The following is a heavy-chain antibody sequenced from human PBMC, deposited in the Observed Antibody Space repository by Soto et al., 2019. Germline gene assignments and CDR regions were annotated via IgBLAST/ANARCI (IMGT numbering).Heavy chain of an antibody. CDR2: IYPGDSDT. V-gene: IGHV5-51*01. D-gene: IGHD2-15*01. J-gene: IGHJ5*02. Sequence: PGESLKISCKGSGYSFTSYWIGWVRQMPGKGLEWMGIIYPGDSDTRYSPSFQGQVTISADKSISTAYLQWSSLKASDTAMYYCASNAQYCSGGSCYSGNNYCFDPWGQGTLVTVSS. CDR1: GYSFTSYW. CDR3: ASNAQYCSGGSCYSGNNYCFDP.